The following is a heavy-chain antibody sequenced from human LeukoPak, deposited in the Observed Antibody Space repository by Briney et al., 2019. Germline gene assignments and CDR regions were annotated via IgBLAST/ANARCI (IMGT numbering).Heavy chain of an antibody. J-gene: IGHJ3*02. CDR2: IYYSGST. CDR3: ARRRDAFDI. V-gene: IGHV4-59*08. Sequence: SETLSLTCTVYGGSISIYYWSWIRQPPGKGLEWIGYIYYSGSTNYNPSLKSRVTISVDTSKNQFSLKLSSVTAADTAVYYCARRRDAFDIWGQGTMVTVSS. CDR1: GGSISIYY.